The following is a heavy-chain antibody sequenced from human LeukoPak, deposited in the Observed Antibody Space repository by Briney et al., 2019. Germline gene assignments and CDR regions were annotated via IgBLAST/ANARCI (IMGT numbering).Heavy chain of an antibody. CDR3: ARRYGSGSYYTFDY. V-gene: IGHV4-59*08. CDR2: IYYSGST. D-gene: IGHD3-10*01. J-gene: IGHJ4*02. CDR1: GGSISSYY. Sequence: PSETLSLTCTVSGGSISSYYWNWIRQPPGKGLEWIGYIYYSGSTNYNPSLKSRVTISVDTSKNQFSLKRSSVTAADTAVYYCARRYGSGSYYTFDYWGQGSLVTVSS.